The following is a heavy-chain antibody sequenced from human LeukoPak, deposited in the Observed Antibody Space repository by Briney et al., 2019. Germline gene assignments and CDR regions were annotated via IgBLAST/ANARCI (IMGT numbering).Heavy chain of an antibody. V-gene: IGHV3-21*01. J-gene: IGHJ4*02. D-gene: IGHD2-2*01. CDR1: GFTFSTYS. CDR3: SRERRDCYASGACAYPFEY. Sequence: GGSLRLSCAASGFTFSTYSMNWVRQAPGKGLEWVSSISSNNRYIYYADSVKGRFTISRDNAKNSLYLQMNSLRAEDTAMYYCSRERRDCYASGACAYPFEYWGQGTRVAVSS. CDR2: ISSNNRYI.